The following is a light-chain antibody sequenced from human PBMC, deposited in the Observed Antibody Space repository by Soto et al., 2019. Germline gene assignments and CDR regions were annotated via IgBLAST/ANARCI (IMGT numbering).Light chain of an antibody. J-gene: IGKJ1*01. Sequence: EIVLTQSPGTLSLSPGERATLSCRASQSVSSSYLAWYQQKPGQAPRLLIYGASYRATGIPDRFSGSGSGTDFTLTISRLEPEDFAVYYCQQYGSSRTFGKGTKVEV. CDR2: GAS. V-gene: IGKV3-20*01. CDR3: QQYGSSRT. CDR1: QSVSSSY.